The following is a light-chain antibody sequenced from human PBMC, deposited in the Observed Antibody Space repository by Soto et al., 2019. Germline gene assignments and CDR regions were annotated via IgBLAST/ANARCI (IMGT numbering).Light chain of an antibody. Sequence: DNQLTQSPSSISASVGDRVTITCRASQAVNSWLAWFQQKPGMAPKLVIYDVSSLQSGVPSRFSGSGSGTEFTLTISSLQPEDFATYFCQQSLTTPYTFGQGTKLEI. CDR1: QAVNSW. V-gene: IGKV1-12*01. CDR2: DVS. CDR3: QQSLTTPYT. J-gene: IGKJ2*01.